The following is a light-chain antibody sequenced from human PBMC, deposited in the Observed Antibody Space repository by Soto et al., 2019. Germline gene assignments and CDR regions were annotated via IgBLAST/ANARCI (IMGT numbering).Light chain of an antibody. V-gene: IGKV1-27*01. CDR1: QGISNY. CDR2: AAS. J-gene: IGKJ1*01. Sequence: DIQMTQSPSSLSASVGDRVTITCRASQGISNYLAWYQQKSGKVPKLLIYAASTLQSGVPSRFSGSGSWTDFSLSISSLQPEDVATYYCQKYNCAPRTFGQGTKVEIK. CDR3: QKYNCAPRT.